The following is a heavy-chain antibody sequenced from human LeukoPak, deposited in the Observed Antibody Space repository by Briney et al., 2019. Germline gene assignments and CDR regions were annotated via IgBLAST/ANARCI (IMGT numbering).Heavy chain of an antibody. CDR2: INPNSGDT. CDR1: GYTFTAYY. CDR3: AREAHCSTSSCETDF. J-gene: IGHJ4*02. Sequence: ASVKVSCKASGYTFTAYYMHWVRQAPGQGLEWMGWINPNSGDTHYAQNFQGRVTMTRDTSINTAYLDLSRLRSDDTAVYYCAREAHCSTSSCETDFCGQGTLVTVSS. D-gene: IGHD2-2*01. V-gene: IGHV1-2*02.